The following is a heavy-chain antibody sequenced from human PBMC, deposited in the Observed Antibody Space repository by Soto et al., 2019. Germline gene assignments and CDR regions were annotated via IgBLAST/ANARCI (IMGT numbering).Heavy chain of an antibody. J-gene: IGHJ4*02. V-gene: IGHV3-73*02. CDR1: GFIVSGFG. CDR2: IRDKGNNYAK. CDR3: ARYGPGSGGLDY. Sequence: EVQLVESGGGLVQPGGSLKLSCAASGFIVSGFGIHWVRQASGKGLEWVGRIRDKGNNYAKTYAASMKGKFTISRDDSETRAFVPMNSLIAEDTAVDYCARYGPGSGGLDYWGQGTLVTVSS. D-gene: IGHD3-10*01.